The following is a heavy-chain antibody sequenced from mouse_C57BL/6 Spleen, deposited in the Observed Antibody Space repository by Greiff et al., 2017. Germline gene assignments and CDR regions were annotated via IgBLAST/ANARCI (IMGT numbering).Heavy chain of an antibody. CDR1: GYTFTSYW. J-gene: IGHJ2*01. D-gene: IGHD1-1*01. Sequence: VMLVESGAELAKPGASVKLSCKASGYTFTSYWMHWVKQRPGQGLEWIGYINPSSGYTKYNQKFKDKATLTADKSSSTAYMQLSSLTYEDSAVXYCAQGRYGPHFDYWGQGTTLTVSS. CDR3: AQGRYGPHFDY. CDR2: INPSSGYT. V-gene: IGHV1-7*01.